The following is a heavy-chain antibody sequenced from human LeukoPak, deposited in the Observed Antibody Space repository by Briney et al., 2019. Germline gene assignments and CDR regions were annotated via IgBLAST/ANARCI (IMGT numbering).Heavy chain of an antibody. CDR1: GGTFSSYA. Sequence: SVKVSCKASGGTFSSYAISWVRQAPGQGLEWMGGIIPMFGTTNYAQKFEGRVTLTADESTSTAYMEVSSLRSEDTAVYYCARVQYYDSSGYFIYWGQGTLVTVSS. CDR2: IIPMFGTT. CDR3: ARVQYYDSSGYFIY. J-gene: IGHJ4*02. V-gene: IGHV1-69*13. D-gene: IGHD3-22*01.